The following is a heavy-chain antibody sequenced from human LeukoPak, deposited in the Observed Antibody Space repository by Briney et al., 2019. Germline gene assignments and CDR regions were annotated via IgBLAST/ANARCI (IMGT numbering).Heavy chain of an antibody. CDR3: AKARTEYSSSTLGVY. D-gene: IGHD6-6*01. CDR2: VSGNGGST. Sequence: QSGGSLRLSCAASGFTFSSYAMSWVRQAPGKGLEWVSAVSGNGGSTYYADSVKGRFTISRDNSKNTLYLQMNSLRAEDTAVYYCAKARTEYSSSTLGVYWGQGTLVTVSS. J-gene: IGHJ4*02. CDR1: GFTFSSYA. V-gene: IGHV3-23*01.